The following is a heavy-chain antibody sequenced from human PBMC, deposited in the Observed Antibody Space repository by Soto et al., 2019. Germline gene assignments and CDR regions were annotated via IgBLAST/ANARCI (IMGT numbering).Heavy chain of an antibody. J-gene: IGHJ4*02. D-gene: IGHD2-2*01. Sequence: EVQLLESGGGLVQPGGSLRLSCEASGFTFSSHAMSWVRQAPGKRLEWVSAISGSDAGTFDADSVRGRFTISRDNSKNTLYLHMTSLRVEDTAIYYCTKDPCTRSSCYFDFWGQGSLVTVSS. CDR3: TKDPCTRSSCYFDF. CDR2: ISGSDAGT. V-gene: IGHV3-23*01. CDR1: GFTFSSHA.